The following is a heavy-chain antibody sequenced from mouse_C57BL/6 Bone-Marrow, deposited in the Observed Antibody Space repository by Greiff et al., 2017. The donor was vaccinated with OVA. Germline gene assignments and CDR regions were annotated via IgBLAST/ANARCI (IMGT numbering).Heavy chain of an antibody. D-gene: IGHD2-2*01. CDR1: GFTFSDYG. Sequence: EVHLVESGGGLVKPGGSLKLSCAASGFTFSDYGMHWVRQAPEKGLEWVAYISRGSSTIYYADTVKGRFTITRDNAKNTLFLQMTSLRSEDTAMYYCARREVWLRSDWYCDVWGTGTTVTVSS. J-gene: IGHJ1*03. V-gene: IGHV5-17*01. CDR2: ISRGSSTI. CDR3: ARREVWLRSDWYCDV.